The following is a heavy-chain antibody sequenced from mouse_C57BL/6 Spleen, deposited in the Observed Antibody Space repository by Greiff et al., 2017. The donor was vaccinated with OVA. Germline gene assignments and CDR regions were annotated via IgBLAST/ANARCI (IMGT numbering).Heavy chain of an antibody. CDR2: INPNNGGT. CDR3: ARTEYGNYIFAY. D-gene: IGHD2-10*02. CDR1: GYTFTDYY. Sequence: EVQLQQSGPELVKPGASVKISCKASGYTFTDYYMNWVKQSHGKSLEWIGDINPNNGGTSYNQKFKGKATLTVDKSSSTAYMELRSLTSEDSAVYYCARTEYGNYIFAYWGQGTLVTVSA. V-gene: IGHV1-26*01. J-gene: IGHJ3*01.